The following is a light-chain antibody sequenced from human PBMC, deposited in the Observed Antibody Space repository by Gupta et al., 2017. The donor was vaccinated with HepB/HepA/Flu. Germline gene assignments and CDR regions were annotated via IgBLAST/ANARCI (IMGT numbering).Light chain of an antibody. Sequence: QSALTQPRSVSGSPGQSVTISCTGTSSDVGGYFYVSWYQQHPGKAPKLLIYDVTKRPSGVPDRFSGSKSANTASLTISGLQAEDDAEYYCCSNAGSYTCVFGTGTKVTVL. CDR1: SSDVGGYFY. J-gene: IGLJ1*01. CDR2: DVT. CDR3: CSNAGSYTCV. V-gene: IGLV2-11*01.